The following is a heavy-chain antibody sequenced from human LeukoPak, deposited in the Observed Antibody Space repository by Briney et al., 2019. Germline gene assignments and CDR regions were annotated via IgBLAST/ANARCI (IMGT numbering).Heavy chain of an antibody. CDR2: ISSSSSYI. CDR3: VRDNPRCCGVVPAIIDDL. V-gene: IGHV3-21*01. CDR1: GFTFSSYS. Sequence: GGSLRLFCAASGFTFSSYSMNWVRQAPGKGLEWVSSISSSSSYIYYADSVRGRFHISRDNARNSLYLQMNSLRADDTAMYYCVRDNPRCCGVVPAIIDDLWGQGTLVTVSS. D-gene: IGHD2-21*02. J-gene: IGHJ5*02.